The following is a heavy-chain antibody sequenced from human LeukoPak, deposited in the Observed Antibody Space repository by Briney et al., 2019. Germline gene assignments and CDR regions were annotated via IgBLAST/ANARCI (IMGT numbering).Heavy chain of an antibody. CDR3: ARDLLDIVVDPNHNWFDP. CDR2: IIPIFGTA. CDR1: GGTFSSYA. D-gene: IGHD2-15*01. V-gene: IGHV1-69*13. Sequence: SVKVSCKASGGTFSSYAISWVRQAPGQGVEWMGGIIPIFGTANYAQKFQGRVTITADESTSTAYMELSSLGSEDTAVYYCARDLLDIVVDPNHNWFDPWGQGTLVTVSS. J-gene: IGHJ5*02.